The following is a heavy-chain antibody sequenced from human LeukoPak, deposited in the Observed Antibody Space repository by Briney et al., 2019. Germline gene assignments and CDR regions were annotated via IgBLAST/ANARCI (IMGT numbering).Heavy chain of an antibody. CDR1: GGSISSYY. CDR2: IYYSGST. D-gene: IGHD5-24*01. V-gene: IGHV4-59*01. J-gene: IGHJ5*02. Sequence: ASETLSLTCTVPGGSISSYYWSWIRQPPGKGLEWIGYIYYSGSTNYNPSLKSLVTISVDTSKNQFSLKLSSVTAADTAVYYCARRWLQYNWFDPWGQGTLVTVSS. CDR3: ARRWLQYNWFDP.